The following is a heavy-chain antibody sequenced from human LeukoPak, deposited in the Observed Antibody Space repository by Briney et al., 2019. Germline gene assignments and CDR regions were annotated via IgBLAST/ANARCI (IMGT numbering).Heavy chain of an antibody. V-gene: IGHV3-33*01. CDR3: ARDLDYYDSSGYSTDY. Sequence: GRSLRLSCAASGFTFSSYSMHWVRQAPGKGLEWVAVIWYDGSNKYYADSVKGRFTISRDNAKNSLYLQMNSLRAEDTAVYYCARDLDYYDSSGYSTDYWGQGTLVTVSS. CDR1: GFTFSSYS. J-gene: IGHJ4*02. D-gene: IGHD3-22*01. CDR2: IWYDGSNK.